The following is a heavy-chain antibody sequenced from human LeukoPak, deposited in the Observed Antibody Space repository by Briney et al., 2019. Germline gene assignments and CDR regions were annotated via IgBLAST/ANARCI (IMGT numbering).Heavy chain of an antibody. D-gene: IGHD3-10*01. CDR3: ARERITMVRRDPYYYGMDV. CDR2: IKQDGSEK. CDR1: GFTFGSYW. V-gene: IGHV3-7*03. Sequence: GGSLRLYCSAAGFTFGSYWMSSVGQAPGKGLEWVANIKQDGSEKYYVDSVKGRFTIPRDNAKNSLYLQMNSLRAEDTAVYYCARERITMVRRDPYYYGMDVWGKGTTVTVSS. J-gene: IGHJ6*04.